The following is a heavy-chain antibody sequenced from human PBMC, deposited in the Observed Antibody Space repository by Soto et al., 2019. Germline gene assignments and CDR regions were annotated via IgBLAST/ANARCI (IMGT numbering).Heavy chain of an antibody. V-gene: IGHV3-23*01. CDR3: AQLGLMTFSHKHYFNH. Sequence: GGSLRLSCVASGFSFDNYGMSWVRQAPGKGLEWVSAIKSDGSSTYYAASVKDRFTISRDNSKNTLYLQLNSLRAEDTAVYYCAQLGLMTFSHKHYFNHWGRGTPV. J-gene: IGHJ4*02. CDR2: IKSDGSST. CDR1: GFSFDNYG. D-gene: IGHD3-16*01.